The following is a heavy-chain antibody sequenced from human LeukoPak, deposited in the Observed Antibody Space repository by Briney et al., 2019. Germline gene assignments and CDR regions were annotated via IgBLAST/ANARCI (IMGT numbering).Heavy chain of an antibody. CDR1: GFTFSSYG. CDR3: AKGRGYSYAHDAFDV. D-gene: IGHD5-18*01. J-gene: IGHJ3*01. CDR2: IRYDGSNK. V-gene: IGHV3-30*02. Sequence: GGSLRLSCAASGFTFSSYGMHWVRQAPGKGLEWVAFIRYDGSNKYYADSVKGRFTISRDNSKNTLYLQMNSLRAEDTAVYYCAKGRGYSYAHDAFDVWGQGTMVTVSS.